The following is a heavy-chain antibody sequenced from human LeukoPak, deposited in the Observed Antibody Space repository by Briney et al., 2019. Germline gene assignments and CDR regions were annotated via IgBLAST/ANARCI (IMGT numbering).Heavy chain of an antibody. D-gene: IGHD6-6*01. CDR3: ATSARTNIAARPFDY. V-gene: IGHV1-3*01. Sequence: ASVKVSCKASGYTFTSYAMHWVRQAPGQRLEWMGWINAGNGNTKYSQKFQGRVTITRDTSASTAYMELSSLRSEDTAVYYCATSARTNIAARPFDYWGQGTLVTVSS. J-gene: IGHJ4*02. CDR1: GYTFTSYA. CDR2: INAGNGNT.